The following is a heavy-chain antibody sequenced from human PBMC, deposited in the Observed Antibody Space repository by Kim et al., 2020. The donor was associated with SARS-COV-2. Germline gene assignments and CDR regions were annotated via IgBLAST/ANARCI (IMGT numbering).Heavy chain of an antibody. CDR1: GFTFDNYA. CDR2: ISWNGGGT. Sequence: GGSLRLSCAASGFTFDNYAMHWVRQAPGKGLEWVSGISWNGGGTGYADSVKGRFTISRDNAKNTLYLQMNSLRAEDTALYYCAKDRWPDNSNNRHYDV. CDR3: AKDRWPDNSNNRHYDV. D-gene: IGHD6-13*01. J-gene: IGHJ3*01. V-gene: IGHV3-9*01.